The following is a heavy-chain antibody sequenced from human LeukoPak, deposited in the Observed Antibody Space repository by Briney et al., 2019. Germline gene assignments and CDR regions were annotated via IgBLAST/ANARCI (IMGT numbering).Heavy chain of an antibody. CDR1: GFIFSKFG. J-gene: IGHJ4*02. V-gene: IGHV3-30-3*01. CDR2: ISSDGSEA. CDR3: VRDGGGGYNQIDY. Sequence: GGSLRLSCAASGFIFSKFGIHWVRQTPNKGLESVAVISSDGSEACYANSVKGRFTISRDNSKNTLYLQMNSLRPEDSALYYCVRDGGGGYNQIDYWGQGTLVAASS. D-gene: IGHD5-24*01.